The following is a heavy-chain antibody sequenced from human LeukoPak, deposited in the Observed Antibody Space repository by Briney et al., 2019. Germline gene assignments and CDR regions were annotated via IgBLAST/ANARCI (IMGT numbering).Heavy chain of an antibody. D-gene: IGHD4-11*01. J-gene: IGHJ3*02. CDR2: MNPKTGNT. CDR3: VRIYYSNAFDI. V-gene: IGHV1-8*01. Sequence: ASVKVSCKASGYTFTNFDINWVRQATGQGLEWMGWMNPKTGNTGSAQKFQGRVTISGNTSISTAYMELSSLRSEDTAVYYCVRIYYSNAFDIWGQGTVVTDSS. CDR1: GYTFTNFD.